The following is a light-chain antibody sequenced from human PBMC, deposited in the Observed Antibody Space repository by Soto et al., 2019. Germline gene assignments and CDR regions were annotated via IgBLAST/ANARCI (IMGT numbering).Light chain of an antibody. CDR2: AAS. Sequence: IQLTQSPSFVSASVGDRVTITCRASQGISSYLAWYQQKSGRAPKLLIYAASTLQSGVPLRFSGSGSGTEFTLTISSLQPEDFATYYCQQLSTYLYTFGQGTKLEIK. J-gene: IGKJ2*01. CDR1: QGISSY. CDR3: QQLSTYLYT. V-gene: IGKV1-9*01.